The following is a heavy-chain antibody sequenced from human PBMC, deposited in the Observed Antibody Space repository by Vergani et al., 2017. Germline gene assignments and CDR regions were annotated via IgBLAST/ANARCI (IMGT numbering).Heavy chain of an antibody. J-gene: IGHJ4*02. D-gene: IGHD3-3*01. CDR2: INPNSGGT. V-gene: IGHV1-2*02. CDR3: ARDSRITIFGVVMPGFDY. CDR1: GYTFTGYY. Sequence: QVQLVQSGAEVKKPGASVKVSCKASGYTFTGYYMHWVRQAPGQGLEGMGWINPNSGGTNYAQKFQGRVTMTTDTSTSTAYMELRSLRSDDTAVYYCARDSRITIFGVVMPGFDYWGQGTLVTVSS.